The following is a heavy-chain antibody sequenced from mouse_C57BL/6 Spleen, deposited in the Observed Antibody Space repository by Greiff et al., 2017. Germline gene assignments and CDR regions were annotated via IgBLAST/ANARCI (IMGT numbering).Heavy chain of an antibody. CDR1: GFTFSSYG. V-gene: IGHV5-6*01. D-gene: IGHD2-4*01. CDR3: ARYGSYDYDWYIDV. J-gene: IGHJ1*03. CDR2: ISSGGSYT. Sequence: EVQRVESGGDLVKPGGSLKLSCAASGFTFSSYGMSWVRQTPDKRLEWVATISSGGSYTYYPDSVKGRFSISRDNAKNTLYLQMSSLKSEDTAMYDCARYGSYDYDWYIDVGCTGTTVTVSS.